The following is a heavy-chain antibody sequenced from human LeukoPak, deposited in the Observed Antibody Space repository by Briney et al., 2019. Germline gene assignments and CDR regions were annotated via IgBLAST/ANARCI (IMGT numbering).Heavy chain of an antibody. V-gene: IGHV3-66*01. CDR3: AGPTSVYYYDSSGYYSGAFDI. CDR1: GFTVSSNY. CDR2: IYSGGST. D-gene: IGHD3-22*01. J-gene: IGHJ3*02. Sequence: GSLRLSCAASGFTVSSNYMSWVRQAPGKGLEWVSVIYSGGSTYYADSVKGRFTISRDNSKNTLYLQMNSLRAEDTAVYYCAGPTSVYYYDSSGYYSGAFDIWGQGTMATVSS.